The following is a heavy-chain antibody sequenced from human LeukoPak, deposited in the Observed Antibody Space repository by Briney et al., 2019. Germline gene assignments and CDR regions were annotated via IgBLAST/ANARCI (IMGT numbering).Heavy chain of an antibody. Sequence: ASVKVSCKASGGTFSSYAISRVRQAPGQGLEWMGRIIPILGIANYAQKFQGRVTITADKSTSTAYMELSSLRSEDTAVYYCARPDYYDSSGYYYYWGQGTLVTVSS. D-gene: IGHD3-22*01. CDR1: GGTFSSYA. J-gene: IGHJ4*02. CDR3: ARPDYYDSSGYYYY. V-gene: IGHV1-69*04. CDR2: IIPILGIA.